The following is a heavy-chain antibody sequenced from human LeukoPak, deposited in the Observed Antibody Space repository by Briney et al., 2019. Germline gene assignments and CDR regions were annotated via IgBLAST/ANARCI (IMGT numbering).Heavy chain of an antibody. CDR3: ASRDSGYPFKH. D-gene: IGHD3-22*01. V-gene: IGHV4-34*01. CDR2: INHSGST. CDR1: GGSFSGYY. Sequence: SETLSLTCAVYGGSFSGYYWSWIRQPPGKGLEWIGEINHSGSTNYNPSLKSRVTISVDTSKNQFSLKLSSVTAADTAVYYCASRDSGYPFKHWGQGTLVTVSS. J-gene: IGHJ1*01.